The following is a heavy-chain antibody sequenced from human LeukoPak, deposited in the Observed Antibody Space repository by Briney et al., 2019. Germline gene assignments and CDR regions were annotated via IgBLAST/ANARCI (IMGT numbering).Heavy chain of an antibody. CDR1: GFTFSNYW. CDR2: IKQDGSEK. Sequence: GGPVRLSCAASGFTFSNYWMTWVRQAPGKELEWVANIKQDGSEKYYVESLKGRFTISRDNAKNSLYLQMNSLRAEDTAFYYCARYRGNGWFDPWGQGTLGSVSS. CDR3: ARYRGNGWFDP. J-gene: IGHJ5*02. V-gene: IGHV3-7*05. D-gene: IGHD3-10*01.